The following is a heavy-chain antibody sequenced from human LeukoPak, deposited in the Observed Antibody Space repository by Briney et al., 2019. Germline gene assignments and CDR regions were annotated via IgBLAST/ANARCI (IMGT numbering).Heavy chain of an antibody. CDR3: ARDRTTVTTGASRDYYYYMDV. CDR1: GFTFSRFG. CDR2: IKQDGSEK. Sequence: GGYLRLSCAASGFTFSRFGMNWVRQAPGKGLEWVANIKQDGSEKYYVDSVKGRFTISRDNAKNSLYLQMNSLRAEDTAVYYCARDRTTVTTGASRDYYYYMDVWGKGTTVTVSS. J-gene: IGHJ6*03. V-gene: IGHV3-7*01. D-gene: IGHD4-17*01.